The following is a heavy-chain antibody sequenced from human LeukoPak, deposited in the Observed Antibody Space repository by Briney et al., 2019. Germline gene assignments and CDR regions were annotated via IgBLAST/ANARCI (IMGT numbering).Heavy chain of an antibody. Sequence: SGTLSLTCAVSGGSISSNNWWGWVRQPPGKGLEWIGEIYHSGSPNYNPSLKSRVTISVDKSRNHFSLNLSSVTAADTAVYYCARLESATDPFDYWGQGTLVTVSS. D-gene: IGHD1-1*01. V-gene: IGHV4-4*02. CDR3: ARLESATDPFDY. CDR2: IYHSGSP. CDR1: GGSISSNNW. J-gene: IGHJ4*02.